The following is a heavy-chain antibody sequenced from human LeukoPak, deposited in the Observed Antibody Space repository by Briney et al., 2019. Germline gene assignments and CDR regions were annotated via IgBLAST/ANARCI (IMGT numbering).Heavy chain of an antibody. CDR2: INHSGST. J-gene: IGHJ4*02. D-gene: IGHD7-27*01. CDR1: GGSFSGYY. Sequence: PSETLSLTCAVYGGSFSGYYWSWIRQPPGKGLEWIGEINHSGSTNYNPSLKSRVTISVDTSKNQFSLKLSSVTAADTAVYYCARLNWGNTSFDYWGQGTLVTVSS. V-gene: IGHV4-34*01. CDR3: ARLNWGNTSFDY.